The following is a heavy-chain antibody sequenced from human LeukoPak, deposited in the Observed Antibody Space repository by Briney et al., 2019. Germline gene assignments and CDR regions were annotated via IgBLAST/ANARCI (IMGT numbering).Heavy chain of an antibody. CDR2: IKEDGSEK. D-gene: IGHD3/OR15-3a*01. CDR3: ATGLYYSDY. Sequence: PGGSLRLSCAASGFTFSSSWMTWVRQAPGKGLEWVANIKEDGSEKYYVDSVQGRFTISRDNAQNSLYLQMNSLRAEDTAVYYCATGLYYSDYWGQGTLVTVSS. CDR1: GFTFSSSW. J-gene: IGHJ4*02. V-gene: IGHV3-7*01.